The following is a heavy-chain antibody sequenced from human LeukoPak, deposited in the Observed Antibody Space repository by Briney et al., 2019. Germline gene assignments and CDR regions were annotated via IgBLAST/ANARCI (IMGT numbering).Heavy chain of an antibody. CDR1: GFTFSSYA. Sequence: GGSLRLSCAASGFTFSSYAMSWVRQAPGKGLEWVSAISGSGGSTYYADSVKGRFTISRDNSKNTLYLKMNSLRAEDTAVYYCAKGPVVVVAATPEFDPWGQGTLVTVSS. CDR3: AKGPVVVVAATPEFDP. J-gene: IGHJ5*02. D-gene: IGHD2-15*01. V-gene: IGHV3-23*01. CDR2: ISGSGGST.